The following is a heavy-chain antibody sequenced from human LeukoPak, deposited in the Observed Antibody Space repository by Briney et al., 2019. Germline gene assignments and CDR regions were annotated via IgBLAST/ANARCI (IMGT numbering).Heavy chain of an antibody. D-gene: IGHD6-13*01. V-gene: IGHV3-30*18. J-gene: IGHJ6*02. Sequence: GGSLRLSCVASGFTVGATDMYWVRRAPGKRLEWVAVLKHDDEIHYMDSVRGRFTISRDNSKNTLLLDVDGLRPEDTAVYYCAKAIYSSSRMDVWGQGTTVTVSS. CDR3: AKAIYSSSRMDV. CDR1: GFTVGATD. CDR2: LKHDDEI.